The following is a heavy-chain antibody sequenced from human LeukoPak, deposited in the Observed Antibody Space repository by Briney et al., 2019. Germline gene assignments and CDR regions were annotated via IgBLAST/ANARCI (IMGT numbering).Heavy chain of an antibody. CDR2: INTNTGNP. D-gene: IGHD1-14*01. Sequence: ASVKVSCKASGYSFTNYAMNWVRQAPGQGLEWMGWINTNTGNPTYAQGFTGRFVFSLDTSVSTAYLQISSLKAGDTAVYYCAKMRATTRYYFDYWGQGTLVTVSS. J-gene: IGHJ4*02. CDR1: GYSFTNYA. CDR3: AKMRATTRYYFDY. V-gene: IGHV7-4-1*02.